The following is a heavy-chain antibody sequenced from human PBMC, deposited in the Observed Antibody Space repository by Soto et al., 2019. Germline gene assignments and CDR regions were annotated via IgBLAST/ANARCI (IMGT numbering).Heavy chain of an antibody. D-gene: IGHD6-6*01. V-gene: IGHV3-48*01. Sequence: GGSLRLSCAASGFTFSSYSMNWVRQAPGKGLEWVSYISSSSSTIYYADSVKGRFTISRDNAKNSLYLQMNSLRAEDTAVYYCARDQGLGYYYYYMDVWGKGTTVTVSS. CDR1: GFTFSSYS. CDR2: ISSSSSTI. CDR3: ARDQGLGYYYYYMDV. J-gene: IGHJ6*03.